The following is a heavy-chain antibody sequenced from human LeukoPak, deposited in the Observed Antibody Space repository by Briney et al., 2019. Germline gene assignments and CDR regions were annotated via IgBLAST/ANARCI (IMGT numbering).Heavy chain of an antibody. CDR3: ARHRSYYGSGSYYIDY. V-gene: IGHV4-39*01. J-gene: IGHJ4*02. CDR2: IYYSGST. D-gene: IGHD3-10*01. CDR1: GGSISSSSYY. Sequence: KPSETLSLTCTVSGGSISSSSYYWGWIRQPPGKGLEWIGNIYYSGSTYYNPSLKSRVTISVDTSKNQFSLKLSSVTAADTAVYYCARHRSYYGSGSYYIDYWGQGTLVTVSS.